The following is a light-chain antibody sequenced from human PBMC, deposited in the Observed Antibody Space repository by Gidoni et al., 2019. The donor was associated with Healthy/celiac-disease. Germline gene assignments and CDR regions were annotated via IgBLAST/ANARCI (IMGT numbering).Light chain of an antibody. CDR1: QSISSY. CDR3: QQSNSTPPET. CDR2: SAS. V-gene: IGKV1-39*01. J-gene: IGKJ1*01. Sequence: EIQITQSPSSLSASVGDRVTITCRASQSISSYLNWYHQKPGKAPKLLIYSASSLQSGGPSRFSGSRSGTDFTITISSLQPEDFATYYCQQSNSTPPETFGQGTKVEIK.